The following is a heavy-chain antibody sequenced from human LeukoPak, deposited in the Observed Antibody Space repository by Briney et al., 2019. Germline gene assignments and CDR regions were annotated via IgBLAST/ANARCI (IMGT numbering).Heavy chain of an antibody. Sequence: VASVKVSCKASGYTFAGHYMHWVRQAPGQGLEWMGRINPNSGGANYAQKFQGRVTMTSDTSVSTAYMELSRLRSDDTAIYYCAREWSYGDYYDYWGQGTLVTVSS. D-gene: IGHD4-17*01. CDR1: GYTFAGHY. V-gene: IGHV1-2*06. CDR2: INPNSGGA. CDR3: AREWSYGDYYDY. J-gene: IGHJ4*02.